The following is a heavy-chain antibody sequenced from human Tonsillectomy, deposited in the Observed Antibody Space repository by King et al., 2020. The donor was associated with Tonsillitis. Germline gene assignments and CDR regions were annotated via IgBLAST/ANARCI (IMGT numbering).Heavy chain of an antibody. D-gene: IGHD6-19*01. Sequence: VTLKESGPALVKPTQTLTLTCTFSGFSLSTSGMCVSWIRQPPGKALEWLARVEWNDDKYYSTSLKTRLTISKDTSKNQVVLTMTNMDPADTGTYYCARIHGFSTGWYDFDYWGQGTLVTVSS. CDR1: GFSLSTSGMC. V-gene: IGHV2-70*11. CDR2: VEWNDDK. J-gene: IGHJ4*02. CDR3: ARIHGFSTGWYDFDY.